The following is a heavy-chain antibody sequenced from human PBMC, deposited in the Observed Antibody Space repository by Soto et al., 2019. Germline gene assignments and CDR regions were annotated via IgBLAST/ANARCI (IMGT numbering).Heavy chain of an antibody. D-gene: IGHD3-3*01. Sequence: GGSLRLSCAASGFTFSSYWMSWVRQAPGKGLEWVANIKQDGSEKYYVDSVKGRFTISRDNAKNSLYLQMNSLRAEDTAVYYCASYDFWSGYLFSDRHAFDIWGQGTMVTVSS. V-gene: IGHV3-7*05. CDR3: ASYDFWSGYLFSDRHAFDI. CDR2: IKQDGSEK. J-gene: IGHJ3*02. CDR1: GFTFSSYW.